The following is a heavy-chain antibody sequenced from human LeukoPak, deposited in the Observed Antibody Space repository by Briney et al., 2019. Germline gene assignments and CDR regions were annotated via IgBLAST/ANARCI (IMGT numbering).Heavy chain of an antibody. CDR3: ARAKMATGGGTFDY. Sequence: GGSLRLSCAASGFTFSSYEMNWVRQASGKGLEWVSYISSSGVTIYYADSVKGRFTISRDNAKNSLYLQMNSLRAEDTAVYYCARAKMATGGGTFDYWGQGTLVTVSS. V-gene: IGHV3-48*03. D-gene: IGHD5-24*01. CDR1: GFTFSSYE. CDR2: ISSSGVTI. J-gene: IGHJ4*02.